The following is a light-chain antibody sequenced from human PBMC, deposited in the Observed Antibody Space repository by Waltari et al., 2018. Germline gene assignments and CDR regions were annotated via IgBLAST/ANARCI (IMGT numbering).Light chain of an antibody. CDR3: CSYAGLGIYV. CDR1: SSDVGNYNL. Sequence: QSGLTQPASVSGSPGQSITISCTGTSSDVGNYNLVSWYQQYPGKAPKLMVYEVTMRTSGVSDRFSGSKSGNTASLTIYGLQSEDEADYYCCSYAGLGIYVFGTGTKVTVL. V-gene: IGLV2-23*02. CDR2: EVT. J-gene: IGLJ1*01.